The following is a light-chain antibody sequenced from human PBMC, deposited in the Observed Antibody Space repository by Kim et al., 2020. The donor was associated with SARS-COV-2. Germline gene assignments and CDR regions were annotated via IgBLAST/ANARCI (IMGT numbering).Light chain of an antibody. CDR2: NNY. Sequence: QSVLTQPPSASGTPGQRVTISCSGSNSNIGRNGVDWYQHLPGTAPKLLIYNNYQRPSGVPDRVSGSKSGTSASLAISGLQSEDEADYYCASWDDSLNGHVFGTGTQLTVL. J-gene: IGLJ1*01. CDR1: NSNIGRNG. V-gene: IGLV1-44*01. CDR3: ASWDDSLNGHV.